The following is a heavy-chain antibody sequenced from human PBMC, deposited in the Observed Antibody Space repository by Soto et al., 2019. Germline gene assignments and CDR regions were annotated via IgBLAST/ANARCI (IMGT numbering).Heavy chain of an antibody. V-gene: IGHV4-59*08. J-gene: IGHJ4*02. CDR1: GGSISSYY. Sequence: SETLSLTCTVSGGSISSYYWSWIRQPPGKGLEWIGYIYYSGSTNYNPSLKSRVTISVDTSKNQFSLKLSSVTAADTAVYYCARRDGSCFDYWGQGTLVNVSS. CDR3: ARRDGSCFDY. CDR2: IYYSGST.